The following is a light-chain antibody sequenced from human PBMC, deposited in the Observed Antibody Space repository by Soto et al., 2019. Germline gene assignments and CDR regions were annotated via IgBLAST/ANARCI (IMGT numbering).Light chain of an antibody. J-gene: IGKJ5*01. CDR2: RTS. Sequence: EVVLTQSPATLSVSPGERAIVSCRASQDISINLAWYQQKPGQAPRLLIYRTSTRATDIPARFSGSGSGTEFTLTISSLQSEDFAAYSCKQYHKWPITFGQGTRLEI. CDR1: QDISIN. CDR3: KQYHKWPIT. V-gene: IGKV3-15*01.